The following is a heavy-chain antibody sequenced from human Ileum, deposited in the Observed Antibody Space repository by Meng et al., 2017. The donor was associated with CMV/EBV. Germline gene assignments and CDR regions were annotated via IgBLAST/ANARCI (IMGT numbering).Heavy chain of an antibody. J-gene: IGHJ4*02. CDR1: GGSISSSSYY. CDR3: ARPPPEGYCSGGSCYYDYDSSGYYYLNRVEDSYYFDY. CDR2: INYSGST. D-gene: IGHD3-22*01. V-gene: IGHV4-39*01. Sequence: SETLSPTCTVSGGSISSSSYYWGWIRQPPGKGLEWIGSINYSGSTYYNPSLKSRVTISVDTSKNQFSLKLSSVTAADTAVYYCARPPPEGYCSGGSCYYDYDSSGYYYLNRVEDSYYFDYWGQGTMVTVSS.